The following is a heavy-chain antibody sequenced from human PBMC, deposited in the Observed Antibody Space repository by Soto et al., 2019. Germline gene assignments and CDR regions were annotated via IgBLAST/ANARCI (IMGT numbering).Heavy chain of an antibody. CDR1: GFTFSSYS. CDR3: ARDQPGYSYGYGLGY. J-gene: IGHJ4*02. CDR2: ISSSSSYI. V-gene: IGHV3-21*01. Sequence: GGSLRLSCAASGFTFSSYSMNWVRQAPGKGLEWVSSISSSSSYIYYADSVKGRFTISRDNAKNSLNLKMNSLRAEDTAVYYCARDQPGYSYGYGLGYWGQGT. D-gene: IGHD5-18*01.